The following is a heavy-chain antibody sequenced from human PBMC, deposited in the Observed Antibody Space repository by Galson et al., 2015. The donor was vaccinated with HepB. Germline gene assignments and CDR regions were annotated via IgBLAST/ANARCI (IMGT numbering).Heavy chain of an antibody. V-gene: IGHV3-11*05. CDR3: AREGGSGSPCYFDY. CDR1: GFTFSDYY. Sequence: SLRLSCAASGFTFSDYYMSWIRQAPGKGLEWVSYISSSSSYTNYADSVKGRFTISRDNAKNSLYLQMNSLRAEDTAVYYCAREGGSGSPCYFDYWGQGTLVTVSS. D-gene: IGHD3-10*01. CDR2: ISSSSSYT. J-gene: IGHJ4*02.